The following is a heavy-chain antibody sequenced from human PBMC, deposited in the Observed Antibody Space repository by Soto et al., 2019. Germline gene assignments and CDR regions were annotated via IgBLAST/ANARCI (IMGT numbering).Heavy chain of an antibody. D-gene: IGHD2-2*01. CDR2: IHYSGST. CDR1: GGSINNYY. V-gene: IGHV4-59*01. J-gene: IGHJ4*02. Sequence: SETLSLTCTVSGGSINNYYWSWIRQPPGKGLEWIGYIHYSGSTNYNPSLKSRVTISADTSKNQFFLNLSSMTPADTAVYYCRREIGYCSSTSCQTFDYWGRGTLVTVS. CDR3: RREIGYCSSTSCQTFDY.